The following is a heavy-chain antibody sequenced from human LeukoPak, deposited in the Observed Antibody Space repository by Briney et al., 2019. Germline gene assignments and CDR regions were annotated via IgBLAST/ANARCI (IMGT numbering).Heavy chain of an antibody. V-gene: IGHV3-30*04. CDR2: ISYDGSNK. J-gene: IGHJ4*02. CDR1: GFTFSSYA. Sequence: AGGSLRLSCAASGFTFSSYAMHWVRQAPGKGLEWVAVISYDGSNKYYADSVKGRFTISRDNSKKTLYLQMNSLRAEDTAVYFCAREGIPAPDPVPYYFDSWGQGTLVTVSS. D-gene: IGHD6-13*01. CDR3: AREGIPAPDPVPYYFDS.